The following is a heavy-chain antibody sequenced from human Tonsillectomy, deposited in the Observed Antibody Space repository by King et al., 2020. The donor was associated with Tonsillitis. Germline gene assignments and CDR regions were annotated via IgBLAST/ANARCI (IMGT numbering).Heavy chain of an antibody. Sequence: VQLVESGGGLVQPGGSLRLSCAGSGFTFSDYWMHWVRQAPGKGLGWVSGINSDGSSIFYADSVKGRITITRDIAKNTLYLQMNGLRAEDTAVYYCARVTTGAFDIWGQGTMVTVSS. V-gene: IGHV3-74*01. D-gene: IGHD4-17*01. CDR3: ARVTTGAFDI. J-gene: IGHJ3*02. CDR2: INSDGSSI. CDR1: GFTFSDYW.